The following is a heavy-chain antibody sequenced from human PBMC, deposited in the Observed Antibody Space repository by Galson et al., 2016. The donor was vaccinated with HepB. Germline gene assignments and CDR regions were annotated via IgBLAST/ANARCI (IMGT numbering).Heavy chain of an antibody. J-gene: IGHJ6*02. CDR3: ARPRASNYYYYGMDV. Sequence: SLRLSCAASGFTFSNYAMHWVRQAPGKGLEWVAVISYDGSNKYYADSVRGRFTISRDDPKNTLYLQMNSLRPEDTAVYYCARPRASNYYYYGMDVWGQGTTVAVSS. V-gene: IGHV3-30-3*01. CDR1: GFTFSNYA. CDR2: ISYDGSNK. D-gene: IGHD2-2*01.